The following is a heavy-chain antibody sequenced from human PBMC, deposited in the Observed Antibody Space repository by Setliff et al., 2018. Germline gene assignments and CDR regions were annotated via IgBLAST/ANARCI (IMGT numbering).Heavy chain of an antibody. Sequence: SGPTLVNPTQPLTLTCTFSGFSLNTSGMCVSWIRQPPGKGLEWIGYMFYTGTTNYNPSLKSRVTMSIDTSMKSFSLRLTSVTPADTAIYYCATNLATPSDAFDIWGQGTMVTVSS. V-gene: IGHV4-61*03. CDR3: ATNLATPSDAFDI. CDR1: GFSLNTSGMC. J-gene: IGHJ3*02. CDR2: MFYTGTT.